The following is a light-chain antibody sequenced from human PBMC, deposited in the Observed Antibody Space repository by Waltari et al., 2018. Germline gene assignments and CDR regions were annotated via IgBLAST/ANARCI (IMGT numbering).Light chain of an antibody. J-gene: IGLJ2*01. CDR2: AVS. Sequence: QSALTQPASVSGSPGPSITISCTGTSRDVGKSKRVSWYQPHQGKAPKLMIYAVSTRPSGVSDRFSGSKSGDMASLTISGLQPEDEAEYFCSSYAGSSKGVFGGGTKVTVL. CDR1: SRDVGKSKR. V-gene: IGLV2-23*02. CDR3: SSYAGSSKGV.